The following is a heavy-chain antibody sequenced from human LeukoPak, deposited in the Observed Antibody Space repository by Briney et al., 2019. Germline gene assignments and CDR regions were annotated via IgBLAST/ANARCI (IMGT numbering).Heavy chain of an antibody. J-gene: IGHJ6*03. CDR3: ARAVITIFGVVIHPYYMDV. D-gene: IGHD3-3*01. V-gene: IGHV4-59*01. CDR2: IYYSGST. CDR1: GGPISSYY. Sequence: SETLSLTCTVSGGPISSYYWSWIRQPPGKGLEWIGYIYYSGSTNYNPSLKSRVTISVDTSKNQFSLKLSSVTAADTAVCYCARAVITIFGVVIHPYYMDVWGKGTTVTVSS.